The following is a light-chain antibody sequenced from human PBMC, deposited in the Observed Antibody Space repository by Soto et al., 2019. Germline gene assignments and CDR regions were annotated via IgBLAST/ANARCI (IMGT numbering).Light chain of an antibody. Sequence: QSVLTQPASVSGSPGQSITISCIGTSSDVGTYILVSWYQQLPARAPKLMIYEDTKRPSGVSDRFSGSKSGNTASLTISGLQADDEADYYCCSDAGSGTFVFGGGTKLTVL. CDR3: CSDAGSGTFV. CDR2: EDT. CDR1: SSDVGTYIL. V-gene: IGLV2-23*02. J-gene: IGLJ2*01.